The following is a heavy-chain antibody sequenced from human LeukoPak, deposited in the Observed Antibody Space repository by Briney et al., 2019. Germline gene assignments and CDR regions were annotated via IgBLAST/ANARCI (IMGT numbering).Heavy chain of an antibody. J-gene: IGHJ6*03. CDR2: INWNGGST. Sequence: GGSLRLSCEASGFIFSSYWMSWVRQTPGKGLEWVSGINWNGGSTGYADSVKGRFTISRDNAKNSLYLQMNSLRAEDTALYYCARREVGATTGDDYYYYMDVWGKGTTVTVSS. CDR1: GFIFSSYW. V-gene: IGHV3-20*04. D-gene: IGHD1-26*01. CDR3: ARREVGATTGDDYYYYMDV.